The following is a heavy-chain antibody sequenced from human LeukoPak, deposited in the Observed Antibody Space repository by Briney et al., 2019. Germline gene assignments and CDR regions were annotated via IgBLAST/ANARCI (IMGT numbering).Heavy chain of an antibody. V-gene: IGHV3-33*08. Sequence: GGSLRLSCGASGFTFSSYGMHWVRQAPGKGLEWVAVIWYDGSNKYYADSVKGRFTISRDNSKNTLYLQMNSLRAEDTAVYYCVRTVTSHGSDYWGQGTLVTVSS. J-gene: IGHJ4*02. D-gene: IGHD4-17*01. CDR3: VRTVTSHGSDY. CDR2: IWYDGSNK. CDR1: GFTFSSYG.